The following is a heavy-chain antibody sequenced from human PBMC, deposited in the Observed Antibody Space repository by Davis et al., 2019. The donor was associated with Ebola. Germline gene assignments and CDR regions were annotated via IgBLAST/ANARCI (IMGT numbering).Heavy chain of an antibody. CDR2: LGTSADT. CDR3: AKDRGYYFDSSGYCSVGFDS. Sequence: GGSLRLSCAASGFTFSSYGMHWVRQAPGKGLEWVSTLGTSADTYYADSVKGRFTISRDNSKNTLYLQMNGLRAEDTAVYYCAKDRGYYFDSSGYCSVGFDSWGQGTLVTVSS. J-gene: IGHJ4*02. CDR1: GFTFSSYG. V-gene: IGHV3-23*01. D-gene: IGHD3-22*01.